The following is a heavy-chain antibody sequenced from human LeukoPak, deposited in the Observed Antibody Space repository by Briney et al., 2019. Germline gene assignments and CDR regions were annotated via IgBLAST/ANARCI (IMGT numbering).Heavy chain of an antibody. D-gene: IGHD3-10*01. Sequence: RASVKVSCKASGYTFTGYYMHWVRQAPGQGLEWMGWINPNSGGTNYAQKFQGRVTMTRDMSISTAYMELSRLRSGDTAVYYCARSGRWFGEQSLIPDYWGQGTLVTVSS. CDR2: INPNSGGT. CDR3: ARSGRWFGEQSLIPDY. J-gene: IGHJ4*02. V-gene: IGHV1-2*02. CDR1: GYTFTGYY.